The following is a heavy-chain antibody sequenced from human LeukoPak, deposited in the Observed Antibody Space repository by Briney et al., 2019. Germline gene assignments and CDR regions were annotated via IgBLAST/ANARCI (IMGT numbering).Heavy chain of an antibody. D-gene: IGHD2-15*01. CDR3: ARDTRARGFCSGGSCSFFDY. CDR1: GGSISSGGYY. V-gene: IGHV4-31*03. CDR2: IYYSGST. Sequence: SETLSLTCTVSGGSISSGGYYWSWIRQHPGKGLEWIGYIYYSGSTYYNPSLRSRVTISVDTSKNQFSLKLSSVTAADTAVYYCARDTRARGFCSGGSCSFFDYWGQGTLVTVSS. J-gene: IGHJ4*02.